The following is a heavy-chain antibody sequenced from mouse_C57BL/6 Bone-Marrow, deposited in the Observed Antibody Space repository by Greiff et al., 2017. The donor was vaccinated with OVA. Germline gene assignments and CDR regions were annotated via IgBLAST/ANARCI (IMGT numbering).Heavy chain of an antibody. CDR2: INPYDGGT. V-gene: IGHV1-26*01. CDR1: GYTFTDYY. D-gene: IGHD1-1*01. J-gene: IGHJ2*01. CDR3: ATVNEVD. Sequence: EVQLQQSGPELVKPGASVKISCKASGYTFTDYYMNWVKQSHGQSLEWIGDINPYDGGTSYNQKFKGKATLTVDKSSSTAYMELRSLTSEDSAVYYCATVNEVDWGKGTTLTVSS.